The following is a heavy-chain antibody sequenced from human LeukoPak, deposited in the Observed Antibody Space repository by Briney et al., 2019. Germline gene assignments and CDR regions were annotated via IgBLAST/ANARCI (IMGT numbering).Heavy chain of an antibody. CDR2: MSGSGAGT. V-gene: IGHV3-23*01. CDR3: AKMNVGSIFDAFDI. CDR1: GFTFSKFA. D-gene: IGHD1-26*01. Sequence: GGSLRLSCAASGFTFSKFAMSWVRQAPGKGLEWVSAMSGSGAGTFYADSVKGRFTISRDNSKNTVYLQMNSLRAEDTAVYYCAKMNVGSIFDAFDICGQGTMVTVSS. J-gene: IGHJ3*02.